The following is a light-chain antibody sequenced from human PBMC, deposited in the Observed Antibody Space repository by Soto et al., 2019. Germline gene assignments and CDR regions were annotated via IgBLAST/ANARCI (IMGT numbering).Light chain of an antibody. CDR3: QQGYSTPRT. J-gene: IGKJ1*01. Sequence: DIQLTQSPSSLSASVGDRVTITCRASQSIRSYLNWYQQKPGNAPKLLIYAASSLQSGVPSRFSGSGSGTDFTLTISSLQPEDFATYYCQQGYSTPRTFGQGTKVEIK. V-gene: IGKV1-39*01. CDR1: QSIRSY. CDR2: AAS.